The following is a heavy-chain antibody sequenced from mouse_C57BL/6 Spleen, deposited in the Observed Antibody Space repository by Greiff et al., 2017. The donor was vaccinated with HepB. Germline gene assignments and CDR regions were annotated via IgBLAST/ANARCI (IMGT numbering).Heavy chain of an antibody. CDR3: TRGGMGGFAY. J-gene: IGHJ3*01. CDR1: GYTFTDYE. Sequence: QVQLQQSGAELVRPGASVTLSCKASGYTFTDYEMHWVKQTPVHGLEWIGAIDPETGGTAYNQKFKGKAILTADKSSSTAYMELRSLTSEDSAVYCCTRGGMGGFAYWGQGTLVTVSA. D-gene: IGHD2-3*01. V-gene: IGHV1-15*01. CDR2: IDPETGGT.